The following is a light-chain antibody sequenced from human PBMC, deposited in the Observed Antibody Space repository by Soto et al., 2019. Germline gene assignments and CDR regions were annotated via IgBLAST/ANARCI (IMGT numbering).Light chain of an antibody. Sequence: EIEMTQSPATLSLAPGERVTLSCRASESVSTNLAWYQQKAGQAPRLLIYGASTRATGIPARFSGSGSGTEFTLTISGLQSEDFAVYYCQQYSIWRTLGQGTKVDTK. CDR2: GAS. J-gene: IGKJ1*01. CDR3: QQYSIWRT. V-gene: IGKV3-15*01. CDR1: ESVSTN.